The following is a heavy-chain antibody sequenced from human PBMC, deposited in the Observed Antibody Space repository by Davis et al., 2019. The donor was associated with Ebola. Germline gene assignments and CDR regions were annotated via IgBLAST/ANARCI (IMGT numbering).Heavy chain of an antibody. Sequence: MLSETLSLTCTVSGGSISSSSYYWGWIRQPPGKGLEWIGSIYYSGSTYYNPSLKSRVTISVDTSKNQFSLKLSSVTAADTAVYYCARTSYYDFWSGYYAYYYGMDVWGQGTTVTVSS. J-gene: IGHJ6*02. CDR2: IYYSGST. D-gene: IGHD3-3*01. CDR1: GGSISSSSYY. CDR3: ARTSYYDFWSGYYAYYYGMDV. V-gene: IGHV4-39*01.